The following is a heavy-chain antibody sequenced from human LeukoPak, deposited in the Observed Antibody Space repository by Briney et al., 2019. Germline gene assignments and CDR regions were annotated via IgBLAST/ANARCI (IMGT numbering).Heavy chain of an antibody. CDR3: ARDHRGVRDYFDY. D-gene: IGHD3-10*01. Sequence: GGSLRLSCAASGFTFSNYAIHWVRQAPGKGLEWVAVIPYDGSNKYYADFVKGRFTISRDNSKNTLYLQMNSLRAEDTAVYYCARDHRGVRDYFDYWGQGTLVTVSS. CDR1: GFTFSNYA. J-gene: IGHJ4*02. V-gene: IGHV3-30-3*01. CDR2: IPYDGSNK.